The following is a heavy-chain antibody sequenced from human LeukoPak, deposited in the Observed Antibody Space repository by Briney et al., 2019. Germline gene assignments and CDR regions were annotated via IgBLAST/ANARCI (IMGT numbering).Heavy chain of an antibody. CDR2: IYHSGST. Sequence: PSETLSLTCAVSGGSISSGGYSWSWIRQPPGKGLEWIGYIYHSGSTYYNPSLKSRVTISVDRSKSQFSLKLSSVTAADTAVYYCARVYCSGGSCYFGDAFDIWGQGTMVTVSS. D-gene: IGHD2-15*01. J-gene: IGHJ3*02. V-gene: IGHV4-30-2*01. CDR3: ARVYCSGGSCYFGDAFDI. CDR1: GGSISSGGYS.